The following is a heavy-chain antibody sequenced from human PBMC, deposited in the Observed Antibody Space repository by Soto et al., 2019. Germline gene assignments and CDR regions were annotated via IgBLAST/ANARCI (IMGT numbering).Heavy chain of an antibody. Sequence: PSETLSLTCTVSGGSISSYYWSWIWQPPGKGLEWIGYIYYSGSTNYNPSLKSRVTISVDTSKNQFSLKLSSVTAADTAVYYCARDNRVLRYPGWFDPWGQGTLVTVSS. CDR1: GGSISSYY. J-gene: IGHJ5*02. D-gene: IGHD3-9*01. CDR2: IYYSGST. CDR3: ARDNRVLRYPGWFDP. V-gene: IGHV4-59*01.